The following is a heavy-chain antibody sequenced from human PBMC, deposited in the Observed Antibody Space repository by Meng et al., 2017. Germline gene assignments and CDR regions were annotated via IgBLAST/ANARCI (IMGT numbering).Heavy chain of an antibody. CDR2: MNPNSGNT. D-gene: IGHD3-9*01. Sequence: ASVKVSCKASGYTFTGYYMHWVRQAPGQGLEWMGWMNPNSGNTGYAQKFQGRVTMTRNTSISTAYMELSSLRSEDTAVYYCARGGFDILTGYYAPAPHYGMDVWGQGTTVTVSS. J-gene: IGHJ6*02. V-gene: IGHV1-8*02. CDR3: ARGGFDILTGYYAPAPHYGMDV. CDR1: GYTFTGYY.